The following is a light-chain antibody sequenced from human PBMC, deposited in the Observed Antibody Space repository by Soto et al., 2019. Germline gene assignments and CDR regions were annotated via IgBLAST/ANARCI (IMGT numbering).Light chain of an antibody. CDR2: DAS. V-gene: IGKV1-5*02. CDR3: QQYSVYWT. J-gene: IGKJ1*01. CDR1: QSVSTR. Sequence: DIQMTQSPSSLSASVGDRVTIICRASQSVSTRLAWYQQKPGKAPKVLIYDASSWAGGVPSRFTGSGSGTEFTLTINSLQPDDFATYYCQQYSVYWTFGQGTKAEIK.